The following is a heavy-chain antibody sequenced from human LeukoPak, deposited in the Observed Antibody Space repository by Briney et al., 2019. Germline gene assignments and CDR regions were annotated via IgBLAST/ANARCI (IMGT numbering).Heavy chain of an antibody. CDR3: TTEVVTPYGGPG. Sequence: GGSLRLSCAASGFTFSSYWMSWVRQAPGKGLEWVGRIKSKTDGGTTDYAAPVKGRFTVSRDDSKNTLYLQMNSLKTEDTAVYYCTTEVVTPYGGPGWGQGTLVTVSS. CDR1: GFTFSSYW. CDR2: IKSKTDGGTT. J-gene: IGHJ4*02. V-gene: IGHV3-15*01. D-gene: IGHD4-23*01.